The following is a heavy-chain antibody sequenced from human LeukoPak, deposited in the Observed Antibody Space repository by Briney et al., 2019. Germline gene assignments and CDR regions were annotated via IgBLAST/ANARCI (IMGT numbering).Heavy chain of an antibody. CDR2: IDPNSGGT. CDR1: GYTFTNYY. V-gene: IGHV1-2*02. J-gene: IGHJ4*02. D-gene: IGHD3-10*01. CDR3: ARATWLVPLDY. Sequence: GASVKFSCKASGYTFTNYYMHWVRQAPGQGLEWMGWIDPNSGGTYYAQKFQGRVTMTRDTSISTAYMELSRLRSDDTAVYYCARATWLVPLDYWGQGTLVTVSS.